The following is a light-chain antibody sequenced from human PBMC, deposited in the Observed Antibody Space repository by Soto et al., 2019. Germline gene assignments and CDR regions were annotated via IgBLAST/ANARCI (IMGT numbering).Light chain of an antibody. CDR1: SSDVGSYNL. Sequence: QSVLTRPASVSGSPGQSITISCTGTSSDVGSYNLVSWYQQHPGKAPKLMIYEVSKRPSGVSNRFSGSKSGNTASLTISGLQAEDEADYYCCSYAGSSTSVFGTGTKVT. CDR2: EVS. V-gene: IGLV2-23*02. J-gene: IGLJ1*01. CDR3: CSYAGSSTSV.